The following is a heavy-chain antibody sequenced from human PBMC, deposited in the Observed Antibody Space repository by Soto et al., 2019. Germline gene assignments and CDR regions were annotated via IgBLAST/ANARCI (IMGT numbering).Heavy chain of an antibody. CDR3: ARWWRGWFDP. CDR2: IYYSGST. D-gene: IGHD2-15*01. J-gene: IGHJ5*02. V-gene: IGHV4-61*01. Sequence: QVQLQESGPGLVKPSETLSLTCTVSGGSVSSGSYYWSWIRQPPGKGLEWIGYIYYSGSTNYNPSLESRVTISVDTSKNQFSLKLSSVTAADTVVYYCARWWRGWFDPWGQGTLVTVSS. CDR1: GGSVSSGSYY.